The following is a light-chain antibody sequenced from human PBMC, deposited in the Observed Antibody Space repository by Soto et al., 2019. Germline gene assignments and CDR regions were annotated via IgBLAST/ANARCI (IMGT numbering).Light chain of an antibody. Sequence: QSALTQPASISGSPGQSITISCTGSNSDIGSYYFVAWYQQLPGRSPRLIIYGVTNRPSGVSDRFSGSKSGNTASLTISGVQEDDEADYYCSSYTDRNTPVAFGGGTKVTVL. J-gene: IGLJ2*01. CDR2: GVT. CDR3: SSYTDRNTPVA. V-gene: IGLV2-14*03. CDR1: NSDIGSYYF.